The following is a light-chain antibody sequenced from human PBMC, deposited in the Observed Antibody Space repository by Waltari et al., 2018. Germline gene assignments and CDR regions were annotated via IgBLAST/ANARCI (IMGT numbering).Light chain of an antibody. J-gene: IGLJ3*02. CDR1: SSNIGSNI. V-gene: IGLV1-44*01. CDR2: SND. Sequence: QSVLTQPPSASGAPGQRVSISCSGDSSNIGSNICNWSQQFPGTAPRLLIYSNDQRPSGVPDRFSGSKSGTSASLAISGLRSEDEADYYCTSWDDSLNGYWVFGGGTRLTVL. CDR3: TSWDDSLNGYWV.